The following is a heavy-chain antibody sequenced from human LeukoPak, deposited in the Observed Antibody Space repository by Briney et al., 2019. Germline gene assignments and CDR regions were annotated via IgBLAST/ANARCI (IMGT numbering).Heavy chain of an antibody. J-gene: IGHJ4*02. V-gene: IGHV4-34*01. D-gene: IGHD3-22*01. CDR2: INHSGST. CDR3: ARGPALWYDSGGLDY. CDR1: GGSFSGYY. Sequence: TPSETLSLTCAVYGGSFSGYYWSWIRQPPGKGLEWIGEINHSGSTNYNPSLKSRVTISVDTSKNQFSLKLSSVTAADTAVYYCARGPALWYDSGGLDYWGQGTLVTVSS.